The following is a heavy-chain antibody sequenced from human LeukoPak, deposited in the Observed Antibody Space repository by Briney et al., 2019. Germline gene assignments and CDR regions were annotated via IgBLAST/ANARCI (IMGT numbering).Heavy chain of an antibody. CDR2: INPNSGGT. CDR3: ARVEYCTKGVCINYDL. Sequence: ASVKVSCKASGYTFTGPYIHWIRQAPGQGPEWMGWINPNSGGTKYAQKFQGGVTVTRDTSTSTAYMELSGLRTDDTATYYCARVEYCTKGVCINYDLWGQGTLVTVSS. CDR1: GYTFTGPY. J-gene: IGHJ4*02. V-gene: IGHV1-2*02. D-gene: IGHD2-8*01.